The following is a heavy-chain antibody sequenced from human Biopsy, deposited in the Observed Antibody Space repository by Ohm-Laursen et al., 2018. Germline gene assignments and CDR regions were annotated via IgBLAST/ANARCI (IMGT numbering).Heavy chain of an antibody. D-gene: IGHD3-22*01. J-gene: IGHJ3*02. Sequence: SLRLSCAASGFRFDNTGMHWVRQGPGKGLEWVAGISWSSDSITYAKSVTGRFTISRDNGEDSLYLQMNSLRPEDTALYYCTKNTQWEGSGYLDAFHIWGHGAMVTVSS. CDR3: TKNTQWEGSGYLDAFHI. CDR2: ISWSSDSI. CDR1: GFRFDNTG. V-gene: IGHV3-9*01.